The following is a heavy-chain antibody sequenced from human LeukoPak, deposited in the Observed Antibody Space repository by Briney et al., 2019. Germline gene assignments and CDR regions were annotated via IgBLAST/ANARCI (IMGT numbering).Heavy chain of an antibody. CDR2: IRSGGINK. CDR1: GFTFSNYG. J-gene: IGHJ4*02. CDR3: AKDLRSDGTYYDY. Sequence: GGSLRLSCEASGFTFSNYGMHWVRQAPGKGLEWVAFIRSGGINKYYADSVKGRFTISRDNSQNTLFLQMNSLRAEDTALYYCAKDLRSDGTYYDYWGQGTLVTVPP. V-gene: IGHV3-30*02. D-gene: IGHD2-15*01.